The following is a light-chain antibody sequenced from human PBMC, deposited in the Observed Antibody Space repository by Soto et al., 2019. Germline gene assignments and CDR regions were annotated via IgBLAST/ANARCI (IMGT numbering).Light chain of an antibody. CDR1: QGISSY. V-gene: IGKV1-9*01. J-gene: IGKJ4*01. Sequence: DIQLTQSPSFLSASVGDRVTITCRASQGISSYLAWYQQKPGKAPKLLIYAASTLQSGVPSRFSGSGSGTEFTLTISSLQPEDFPTYYCQQLNSYPVTFGGGTKVEIK. CDR3: QQLNSYPVT. CDR2: AAS.